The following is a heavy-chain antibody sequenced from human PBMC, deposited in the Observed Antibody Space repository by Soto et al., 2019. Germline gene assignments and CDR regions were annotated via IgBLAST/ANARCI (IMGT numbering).Heavy chain of an antibody. V-gene: IGHV4-59*08. J-gene: IGHJ5*02. CDR3: AGSSGYSGYGNWFAP. CDR2: IYYSGST. Sequence: PSETLSLTCTVSGGSISSYYWSWIRQPPGKGLEWIGYIYYSGSTNYNPSLKSRVTISVDTSKNQFSLKLSSVTAADTAVYYCAGSSGYSGYGNWFAPWGQGTLVPVSS. D-gene: IGHD5-12*01. CDR1: GGSISSYY.